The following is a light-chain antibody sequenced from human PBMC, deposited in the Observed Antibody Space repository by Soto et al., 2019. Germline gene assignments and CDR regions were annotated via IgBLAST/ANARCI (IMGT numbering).Light chain of an antibody. J-gene: IGKJ4*01. CDR3: QQYARSPLIT. CDR1: QTVNSNY. Sequence: ESVLPQSPGTLSLSPGERATLSCRASQTVNSNYLAWYQQRSGQAPRLLIYAASTRAADIPDRFSGSESVTDFTLTISRLEPEDFAVYYCQQYARSPLITFGGGTKVVIK. V-gene: IGKV3-20*01. CDR2: AAS.